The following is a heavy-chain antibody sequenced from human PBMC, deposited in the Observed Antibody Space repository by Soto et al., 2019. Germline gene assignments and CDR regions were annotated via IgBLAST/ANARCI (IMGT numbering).Heavy chain of an antibody. Sequence: ASVKVSCKASGYTFTSYDINWVRQATGQGLEWMGWMNPNSGNTGYAQKFQGRVTMTRNTSISTAYMELSSLRSEDTAVYYCARCPPITTHVENWFDPWGQGTLVTVSS. J-gene: IGHJ5*02. V-gene: IGHV1-8*01. CDR3: ARCPPITTHVENWFDP. CDR1: GYTFTSYD. CDR2: MNPNSGNT. D-gene: IGHD3-3*01.